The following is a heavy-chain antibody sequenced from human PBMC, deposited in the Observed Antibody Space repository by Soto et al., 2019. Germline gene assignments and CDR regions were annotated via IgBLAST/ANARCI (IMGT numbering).Heavy chain of an antibody. CDR3: AKINGDYYYYGMDV. D-gene: IGHD4-17*01. Sequence: LRLSCAASGFTFSSYAMSWVRQAPGKGLEWVSAISGSGGSAYYADSVKGRFTISRDNSKNTLYLQMNSLRAEDTAVYYCAKINGDYYYYGMDVWGQGTTVTVSS. J-gene: IGHJ6*02. CDR1: GFTFSSYA. V-gene: IGHV3-23*01. CDR2: ISGSGGSA.